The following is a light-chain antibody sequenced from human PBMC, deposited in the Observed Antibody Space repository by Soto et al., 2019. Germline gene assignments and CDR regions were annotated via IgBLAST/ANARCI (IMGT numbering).Light chain of an antibody. CDR1: QGIANY. Sequence: DLQMTQSPSSLSASVGDRVTITSRASQGIANYLAWYQQKPGRVPQLLIYAASTLQSGVPSRFSGSGSGTDFTLTISRLEPEDFAVYYCQQYTDWPLTFGQGTKVDIK. J-gene: IGKJ1*01. V-gene: IGKV1-27*01. CDR2: AAS. CDR3: QQYTDWPLT.